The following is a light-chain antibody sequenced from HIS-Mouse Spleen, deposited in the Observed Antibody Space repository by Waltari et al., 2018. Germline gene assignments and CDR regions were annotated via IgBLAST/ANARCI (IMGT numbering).Light chain of an antibody. Sequence: SYELTQPPSVSVSPGQTARITCSGDALPKQYAYWYQQKPGQAPVLVINKDSERPSGIPGRVSGSSSGTTVTLTISGVQAEDEADYYCQSADSSGTYWVFGGGTKLTVL. CDR1: ALPKQY. V-gene: IGLV3-25*03. CDR3: QSADSSGTYWV. J-gene: IGLJ2*01. CDR2: KDS.